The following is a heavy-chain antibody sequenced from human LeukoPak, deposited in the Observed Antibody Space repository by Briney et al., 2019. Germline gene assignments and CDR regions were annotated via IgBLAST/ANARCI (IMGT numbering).Heavy chain of an antibody. J-gene: IGHJ4*02. CDR2: IDRDGSRI. Sequence: GSLRPSCAVSGFTFSSYWMHWVRQAPGKGLVWVSRIDRDGSRINYADSVKGRFTISRDNGKNTLFLQMNSLRAEDAAVYYCVRGNDYGGPHYWGQGTLVTVSS. V-gene: IGHV3-74*01. D-gene: IGHD4-23*01. CDR3: VRGNDYGGPHY. CDR1: GFTFSSYW.